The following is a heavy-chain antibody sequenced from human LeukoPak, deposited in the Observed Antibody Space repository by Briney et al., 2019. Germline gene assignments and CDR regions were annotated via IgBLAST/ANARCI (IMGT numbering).Heavy chain of an antibody. CDR3: AKGGGRPLDDAFDV. CDR2: ILNNGVST. V-gene: IGHV3-23*01. J-gene: IGHJ3*01. CDR1: GFTFGTYA. Sequence: GGSLRLSCAASGFTFGTYAMTWVRQAPGMGLEWVSTILNNGVSTYHADSVKGRFTISRDNSRNTLHLQMSSLRAEDTAVYYCAKGGGRPLDDAFDVWGQGTMVTVSS.